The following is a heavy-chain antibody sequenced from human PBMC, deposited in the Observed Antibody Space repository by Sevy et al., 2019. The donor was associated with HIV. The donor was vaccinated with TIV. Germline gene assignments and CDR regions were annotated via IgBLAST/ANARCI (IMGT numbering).Heavy chain of an antibody. V-gene: IGHV3-13*01. CDR3: ARGGSGDGTGGGFDL. CDR1: DFTFSAYD. Sequence: GGSLRLSCAASDFTFSAYDMHWVRQATGEGLEWVSSIGTLGDTFCPASVEGRFLIYRDNDKKSLYLQMNDLRVGDTAVYYCARGGSGDGTGGGFDLWGQGTLVTVSS. D-gene: IGHD3-16*01. J-gene: IGHJ5*02. CDR2: IGTLGDT.